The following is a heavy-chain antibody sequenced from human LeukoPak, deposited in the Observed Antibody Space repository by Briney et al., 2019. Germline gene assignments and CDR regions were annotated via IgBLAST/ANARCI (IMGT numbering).Heavy chain of an antibody. Sequence: GGSLRLSCAASGFTFSSYAMSWVRQAPGKGLEWVSYISSSGSTIYYADSVKGRFTISRDNAKNSLYLQMNSLRAEDTAVYYCARDRWGVATASYWYFDLWGRGTLVTVSS. CDR2: ISSSGSTI. CDR3: ARDRWGVATASYWYFDL. V-gene: IGHV3-48*04. D-gene: IGHD5-18*01. J-gene: IGHJ2*01. CDR1: GFTFSSYA.